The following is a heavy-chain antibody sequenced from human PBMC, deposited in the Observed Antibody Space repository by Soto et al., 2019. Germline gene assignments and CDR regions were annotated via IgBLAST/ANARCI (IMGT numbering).Heavy chain of an antibody. D-gene: IGHD6-19*01. CDR1: GFTFSNYA. J-gene: IGHJ4*02. Sequence: EVQLLESGGGLVQPGGSLRLSCAASGFTFSNYAMNWVRQAPGKGLEWVSSISGGGGTTSYADSVKGRFTISRDNFKNPLYLQMSSLRAEDTAIYYCAKEINSGWYRPFDYWGQGTLVTVSS. CDR3: AKEINSGWYRPFDY. V-gene: IGHV3-23*01. CDR2: ISGGGGTT.